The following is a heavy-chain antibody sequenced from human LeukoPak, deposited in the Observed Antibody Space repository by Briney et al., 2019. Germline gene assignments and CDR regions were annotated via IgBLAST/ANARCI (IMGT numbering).Heavy chain of an antibody. CDR3: ARDRESGSYLRNWFDP. Sequence: SETLSLTCAVSGGSISSSNWWSWVRQPPGTGLEWIGEIYHSGSTNYNPSLKSRVTISVDKSKNQFSLKLSSVTAADTAVYYCARDRESGSYLRNWFDPWGRGTLVTVSS. D-gene: IGHD1-26*01. V-gene: IGHV4-4*02. J-gene: IGHJ5*02. CDR1: GGSISSSNW. CDR2: IYHSGST.